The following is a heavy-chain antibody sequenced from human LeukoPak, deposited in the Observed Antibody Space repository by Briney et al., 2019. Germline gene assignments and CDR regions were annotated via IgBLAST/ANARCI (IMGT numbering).Heavy chain of an antibody. CDR3: ANSMVRGVPPLY. J-gene: IGHJ4*02. D-gene: IGHD3-10*01. CDR1: GFTFSSYA. V-gene: IGHV3-30-3*01. CDR2: ISYDGSNK. Sequence: PGGSLRLSCAASGFTFSSYAMHWVRQAPGKGLEWVAVISYDGSNKYYADSVKGRFTISRDNSKNTLYLQMNSLRAEDTAVYYCANSMVRGVPPLYWGQGTLVTVSS.